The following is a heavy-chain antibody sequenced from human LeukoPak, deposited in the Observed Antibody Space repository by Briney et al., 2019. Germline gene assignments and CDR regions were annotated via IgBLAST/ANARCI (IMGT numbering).Heavy chain of an antibody. J-gene: IGHJ4*02. V-gene: IGHV3-7*01. CDR2: IKQDGSEK. CDR3: VRAIAASY. D-gene: IGHD6-13*01. CDR1: GFSFSTYW. Sequence: GGSLRLSCAASGFSFSTYWMSWFRQAPGKGLEWVANIKQDGSEKNYVDSVKGRFTISRDNAKNSLYLQMSSPRAEDTAVYYCVRAIAASYWGQGTLVTVSS.